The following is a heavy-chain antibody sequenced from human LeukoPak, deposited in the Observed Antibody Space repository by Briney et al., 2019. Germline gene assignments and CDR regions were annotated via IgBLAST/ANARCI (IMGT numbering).Heavy chain of an antibody. D-gene: IGHD6-13*01. CDR1: GHTFTSYG. J-gene: IGHJ6*02. Sequence: ASVKVSCKASGHTFTSYGISWVRQAPGQGLEWMGWISAYNGNTNYAQKLQGRVTMTTDTSTSTAYMELRSLRSDDTAVYYCARDRQQLAGSNYYYGMDVWGQGTTVTVSS. V-gene: IGHV1-18*01. CDR2: ISAYNGNT. CDR3: ARDRQQLAGSNYYYGMDV.